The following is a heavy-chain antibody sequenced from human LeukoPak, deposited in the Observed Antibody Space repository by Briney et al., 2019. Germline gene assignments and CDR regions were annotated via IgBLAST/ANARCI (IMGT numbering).Heavy chain of an antibody. Sequence: GGSLRLSCAASGFTVSSNYMSWVRQAPGKGLEWVSAISGSGGSTYYADSVKGRFTISRDNSKNTLYLQMNSLRAEDTAVYYCATGVVIIRAPFDYWGQGTLVTVSS. V-gene: IGHV3-23*01. CDR1: GFTVSSNY. J-gene: IGHJ4*02. CDR2: ISGSGGST. CDR3: ATGVVIIRAPFDY. D-gene: IGHD3-3*01.